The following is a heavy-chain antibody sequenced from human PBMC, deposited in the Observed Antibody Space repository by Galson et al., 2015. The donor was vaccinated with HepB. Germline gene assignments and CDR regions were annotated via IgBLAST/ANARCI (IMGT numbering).Heavy chain of an antibody. V-gene: IGHV3-30*18. Sequence: SLRLSCAASGFTFSSYGMHWVRQAPGKGLEWVAVISYDGSNKYYADSVKGRFTISRDNSKNTLYLQMNSLRAEDTAVYYCAKDLHLGYDCSPYFDYWGQGTLVTVSS. CDR2: ISYDGSNK. CDR3: AKDLHLGYDCSPYFDY. D-gene: IGHD3-22*01. J-gene: IGHJ4*02. CDR1: GFTFSSYG.